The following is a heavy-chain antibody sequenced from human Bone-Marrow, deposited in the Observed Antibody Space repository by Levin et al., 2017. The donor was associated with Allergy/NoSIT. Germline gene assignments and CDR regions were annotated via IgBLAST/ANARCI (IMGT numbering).Heavy chain of an antibody. CDR2: IRQDGSET. J-gene: IGHJ4*02. D-gene: IGHD1-14*01. CDR3: ARTPGRTRYFDY. Sequence: LSLTCATSGFTFNSFWMNWVRQAPGKGLEWVANIRQDGSETFYVDSLKGRFTISRDNAKNSLYLQMNSLRVEDTAVYYCARTPGRTRYFDYWGQGSLVTVSS. V-gene: IGHV3-7*01. CDR1: GFTFNSFW.